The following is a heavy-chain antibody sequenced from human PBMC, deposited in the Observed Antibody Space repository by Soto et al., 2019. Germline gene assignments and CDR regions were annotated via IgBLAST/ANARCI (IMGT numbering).Heavy chain of an antibody. CDR2: IYFTGST. J-gene: IGHJ5*02. CDR3: TRGPPRVQWFDP. V-gene: IGHV4-61*01. Sequence: SETVSLTCTVSGGSVISGTYYWSCSRQPPAKGLDWIGHIYFTGSTNYNPSLKSRVTMSLDTSRNQFSLKLSSVTAADTAVYYCTRGPPRVQWFDPWGLGTLVTVSS. CDR1: GGSVISGTYY.